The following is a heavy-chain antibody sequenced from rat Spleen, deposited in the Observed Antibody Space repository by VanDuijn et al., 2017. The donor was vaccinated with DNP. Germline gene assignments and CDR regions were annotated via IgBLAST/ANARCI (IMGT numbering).Heavy chain of an antibody. D-gene: IGHD4-3*01. V-gene: IGHV5S23*01. Sequence: EVQLVESGGGLIQPGRSLKLSCAASGFTFSHYDMAWVRQAPTKGLEWVASISPSGGNTYYRDSVKGRFTVSRDNAKSSLHLQMDSLRSEDTATYYCTRHKFGGDYFDYWGQGVMVTVSS. CDR2: ISPSGGNT. CDR3: TRHKFGGDYFDY. CDR1: GFTFSHYD. J-gene: IGHJ2*01.